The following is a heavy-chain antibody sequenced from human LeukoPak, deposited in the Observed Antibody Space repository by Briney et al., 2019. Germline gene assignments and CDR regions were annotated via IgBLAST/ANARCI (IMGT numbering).Heavy chain of an antibody. CDR3: VTNFDPDVD. CDR2: ITNSGSTI. J-gene: IGHJ4*02. Sequence: GGSLRLSCAASGFTFSDYYMSWIRQAPGKGLEWVSYITNSGSTIYYADSVKGRFTISRDNAKNSLYLQMNSLRAEDTAVYYCVTNFDPDVDWGQGTLVTVSS. D-gene: IGHD3-9*01. CDR1: GFTFSDYY. V-gene: IGHV3-11*04.